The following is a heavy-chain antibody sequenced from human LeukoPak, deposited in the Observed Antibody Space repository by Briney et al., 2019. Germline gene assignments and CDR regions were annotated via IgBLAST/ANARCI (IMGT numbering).Heavy chain of an antibody. J-gene: IGHJ3*02. CDR1: RFTFSDYY. Sequence: PGGSLRLSCAASRFTFSDYYMSWIRQAPGKGLEWVSYISSSGYTIYYADSVKGRFTISRDNAKNSLYLQMNSLRAEDTAVYYCARGRYYDSSGYYYAIWGQGTMVTVSS. CDR2: ISSSGYTI. D-gene: IGHD3-22*01. CDR3: ARGRYYDSSGYYYAI. V-gene: IGHV3-11*04.